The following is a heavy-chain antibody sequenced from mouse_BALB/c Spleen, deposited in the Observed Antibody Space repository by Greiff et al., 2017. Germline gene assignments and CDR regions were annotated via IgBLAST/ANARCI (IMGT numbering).Heavy chain of an antibody. J-gene: IGHJ2*01. CDR2: INPYNGDT. D-gene: IGHD1-1*01. CDR1: GYSFTGYF. V-gene: IGHV1-20*02. CDR3: ARNYGSSYFDY. Sequence: EVKLMESGPELVKPGASVKISCKASGYSFTGYFMNWVMQSHGKSLEWIGRINPYNGDTFYNQKFKGKATLTVDKSSSTAHMELRSLASEDSAVYYCARNYGSSYFDYWGQGTTLTVSS.